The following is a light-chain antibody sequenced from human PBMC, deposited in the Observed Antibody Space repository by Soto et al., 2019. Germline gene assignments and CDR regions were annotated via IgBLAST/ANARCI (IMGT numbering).Light chain of an antibody. CDR2: EVI. J-gene: IGLJ2*01. Sequence: QSALTQPASVSGSPGQSITISCTGTSSDVGGYNFVSWYQQHPGKAPKLMIYEVINRPSGVSNRFSGSKSGNTASLTISGLQAADEADYYCSPYTSSNTVVFGGGTKLTVL. CDR3: SPYTSSNTVV. CDR1: SSDVGGYNF. V-gene: IGLV2-14*01.